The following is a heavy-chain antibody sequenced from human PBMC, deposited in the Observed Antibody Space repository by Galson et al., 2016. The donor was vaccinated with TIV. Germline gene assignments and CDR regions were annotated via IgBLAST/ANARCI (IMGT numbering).Heavy chain of an antibody. V-gene: IGHV1-2*02. Sequence: SVKVSCKVSGYIFRNYYLVWVRQAPGQGLEWMGRINPDSGDINYAQRFQGRVTMTRDTSISTAYMELTRLTSDDTAVYYCARSYYYGSGSGVDYWGQGTLVTVSS. CDR3: ARSYYYGSGSGVDY. D-gene: IGHD3-10*01. CDR1: GYIFRNYY. CDR2: INPDSGDI. J-gene: IGHJ4*02.